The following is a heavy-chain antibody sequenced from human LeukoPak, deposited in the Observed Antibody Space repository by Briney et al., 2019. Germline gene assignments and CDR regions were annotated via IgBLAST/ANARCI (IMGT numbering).Heavy chain of an antibody. V-gene: IGHV1-69*13. J-gene: IGHJ6*02. Sequence: ASVKVSCKASGGTFSSYAISWVRQAPGQGLEWMGGIIPIFGTANYAQKFQGRVTITADESTSTAYMELSSLRSEDTAVYYCAREASYCSSTSCYYYGMDVWGQGTTVTVSS. CDR2: IIPIFGTA. CDR3: AREASYCSSTSCYYYGMDV. D-gene: IGHD2-2*01. CDR1: GGTFSSYA.